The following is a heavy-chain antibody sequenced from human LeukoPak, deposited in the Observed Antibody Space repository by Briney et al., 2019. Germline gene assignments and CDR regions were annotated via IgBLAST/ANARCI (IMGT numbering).Heavy chain of an antibody. Sequence: SETLSLTCTVSGGSISSSSYYWGWIRQPPGKGLEWIGRIYYSGSTHYNPSLKSRVTIYVDTSKNQFSLKLSSVTAADTAVYYCARHPACSGGSGRPNFPFYYWGQGTLVTVSS. J-gene: IGHJ4*02. CDR1: GGSISSSSYY. CDR2: IYYSGST. V-gene: IGHV4-39*01. CDR3: ARHPACSGGSGRPNFPFYY. D-gene: IGHD2-15*01.